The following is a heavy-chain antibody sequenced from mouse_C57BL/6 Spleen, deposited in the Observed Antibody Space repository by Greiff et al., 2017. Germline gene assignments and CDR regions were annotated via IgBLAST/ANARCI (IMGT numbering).Heavy chain of an antibody. CDR2: IYPGDGDT. CDR1: GYAFSSSW. V-gene: IGHV1-82*01. Sequence: QVQLKQSGPELVKPGASVKISCKASGYAFSSSWMNWVKQRPGKGLEWIGRIYPGDGDTNYNAKFKGKATLTADKSSSTAYMQLSSLTSEDSAVYFCARSYYYAMDYWGQGTSVTVSS. CDR3: ARSYYYAMDY. J-gene: IGHJ4*01.